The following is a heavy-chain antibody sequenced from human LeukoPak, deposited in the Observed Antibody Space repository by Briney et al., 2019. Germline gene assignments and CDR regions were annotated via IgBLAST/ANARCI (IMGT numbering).Heavy chain of an antibody. CDR3: ARDLARAFPFPGAYYYYGIDV. CDR1: GYTFTSYA. Sequence: GASVKVSCKASGYTFTSYAMNWVRQAPGQGLEWMGWINTNTGNPTYAQGFTGRFVFSLDTSVSTAYLQISSLKAEDTAVYYCARDLARAFPFPGAYYYYGIDVWGQGTTVTVSS. D-gene: IGHD6-6*01. CDR2: INTNTGNP. J-gene: IGHJ6*02. V-gene: IGHV7-4-1*02.